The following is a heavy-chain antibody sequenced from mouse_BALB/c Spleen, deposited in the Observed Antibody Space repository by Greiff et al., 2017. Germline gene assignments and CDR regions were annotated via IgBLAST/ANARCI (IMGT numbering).Heavy chain of an antibody. CDR3: ARGGKPFAY. Sequence: VKLMESGAELMKPGASVKISCKATGYTFSSYWIEWVKQRPGHGLEWIGEILPGSGSTNYNEKFKGKATFTADTSSNTAYMQLSSLTSEDSAVYYCARGGKPFAYWGQGTLVTVSA. CDR1: GYTFSSYW. D-gene: IGHD2-1*01. V-gene: IGHV1-9*01. CDR2: ILPGSGST. J-gene: IGHJ3*01.